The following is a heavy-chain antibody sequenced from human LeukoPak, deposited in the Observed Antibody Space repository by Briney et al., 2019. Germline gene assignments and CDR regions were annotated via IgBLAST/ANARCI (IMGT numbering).Heavy chain of an antibody. CDR3: ARGYSSSWYDFDY. Sequence: SETLSLTCTVSGGSISSSSYYWGWIRQPPGKGLEWIGTMYHSGSTYHNPSLKSRVTISVDTSKNQFSLKLNSVTAADTAVYYCARGYSSSWYDFDYWGQGTLVTVSS. V-gene: IGHV4-39*07. CDR1: GGSISSSSYY. D-gene: IGHD6-13*01. J-gene: IGHJ4*02. CDR2: MYHSGST.